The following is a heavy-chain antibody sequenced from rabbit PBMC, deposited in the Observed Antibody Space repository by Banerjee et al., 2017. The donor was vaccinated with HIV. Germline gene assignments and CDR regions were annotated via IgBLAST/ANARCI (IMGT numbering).Heavy chain of an antibody. D-gene: IGHD4-1*01. CDR1: GLDFSSSYY. CDR2: IYAGSSGNT. Sequence: QEQLVEYGGDLVQPEGSLTLTCKASGLDFSSSYYMCWVRQAPGKGLEWIACIYAGSSGNTVYASWAKGRFTISRTSSTTVTLQMTSLTAADTATYFCARDLAGVIGWNFNLWGQGTLVTVS. V-gene: IGHV1S45*01. CDR3: ARDLAGVIGWNFNL. J-gene: IGHJ4*01.